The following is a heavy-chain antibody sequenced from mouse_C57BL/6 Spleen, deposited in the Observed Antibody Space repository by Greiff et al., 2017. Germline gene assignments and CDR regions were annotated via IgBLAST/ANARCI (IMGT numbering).Heavy chain of an antibody. CDR2: RSSGSSTI. V-gene: IGHV5-17*01. D-gene: IGHD2-1*01. CDR1: GFTFSDYG. J-gene: IGHJ4*01. CDR3: ATPGNFYAMDY. Sequence: EVQGVESGGGLVKPGGSLKLSCAASGFTFSDYGMHWVRQAPEKGLEWVAYRSSGSSTIYYAEPVKGRYTISRDNAKNPLFLQMTSLRSEDTAMYYCATPGNFYAMDYWGQGTSVTVSS.